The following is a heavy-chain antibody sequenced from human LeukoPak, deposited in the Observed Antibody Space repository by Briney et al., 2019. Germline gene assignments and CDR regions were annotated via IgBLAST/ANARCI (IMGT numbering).Heavy chain of an antibody. J-gene: IGHJ4*02. CDR3: AKGSGIDY. CDR1: GITFRSHA. V-gene: IGHV3-23*01. D-gene: IGHD3-3*01. Sequence: GSLRLSFATPGITFRSHAMGWVPQGPGKGLEWVSAISGSGGSTYYADSVKGRFTISRDNSKNTLYLQMNSLRAEDTAVYYCAKGSGIDYWGQGTLVTVSS. CDR2: ISGSGGST.